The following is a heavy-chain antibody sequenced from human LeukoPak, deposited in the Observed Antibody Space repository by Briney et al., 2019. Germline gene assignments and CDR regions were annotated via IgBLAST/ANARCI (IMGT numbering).Heavy chain of an antibody. D-gene: IGHD3-10*01. V-gene: IGHV3-48*01. CDR1: GFTFSSYS. CDR3: ARDVYGSGKNWFDP. Sequence: GGSPRLSCAASGFTFSSYSMNWVRQAPGKGLEWVSYISSSSSTIYYADSVKGRFTISRDNAKNSLYLQMNSLRAEDTAVYYCARDVYGSGKNWFDPWGQGTLVTVSS. CDR2: ISSSSSTI. J-gene: IGHJ5*02.